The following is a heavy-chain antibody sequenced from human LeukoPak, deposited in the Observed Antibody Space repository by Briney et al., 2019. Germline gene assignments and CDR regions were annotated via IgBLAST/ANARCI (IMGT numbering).Heavy chain of an antibody. V-gene: IGHV4-59*12. D-gene: IGHD2-2*03. CDR2: IYYSGST. Sequence: SETLSLTCTVSGGSISSYYWSWIRQPPGKGLEWIGYIYYSGSTNYNPSLKSRVTISVDTSKNQFSLKLSSVTAADTAVYYCARLLRVGYCSTTTCNWFDPWGQGTLVTVSS. CDR1: GGSISSYY. CDR3: ARLLRVGYCSTTTCNWFDP. J-gene: IGHJ5*02.